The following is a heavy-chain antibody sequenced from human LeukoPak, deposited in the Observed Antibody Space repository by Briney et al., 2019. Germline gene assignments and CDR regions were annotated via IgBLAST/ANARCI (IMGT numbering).Heavy chain of an antibody. Sequence: SETLSLTCTVSGGSISGYYWSWIRQPPGKGLEWIGYIYYSGSTNYNPSLKSRVTISVDTSKNQFSLKLSSVTAADTAVYYCARLGEGYSGYDFLDYWGQGTLVTVSS. CDR3: ARLGEGYSGYDFLDY. D-gene: IGHD5-12*01. CDR2: IYYSGST. J-gene: IGHJ4*02. V-gene: IGHV4-59*08. CDR1: GGSISGYY.